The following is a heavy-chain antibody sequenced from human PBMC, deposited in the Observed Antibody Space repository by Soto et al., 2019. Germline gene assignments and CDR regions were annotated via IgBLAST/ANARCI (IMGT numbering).Heavy chain of an antibody. J-gene: IGHJ6*03. Sequence: QVQLQESGPGLVKPSQTLSLTCTVSGGSISSGGYYWSWIRQHPGKGLEWIGYIYYSGSTYYNPSLKSRVTISVDTSKNQFSLKLSSVTAADTAVYYCARLSSVSYYYYYMDVWGKGTTVTVSS. D-gene: IGHD6-6*01. CDR3: ARLSSVSYYYYYMDV. CDR1: GGSISSGGYY. V-gene: IGHV4-31*03. CDR2: IYYSGST.